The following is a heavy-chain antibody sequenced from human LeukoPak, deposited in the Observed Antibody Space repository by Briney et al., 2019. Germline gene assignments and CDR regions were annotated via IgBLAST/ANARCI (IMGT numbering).Heavy chain of an antibody. J-gene: IGHJ6*02. D-gene: IGHD2-2*01. CDR2: ISGSGGST. Sequence: GGSLRLSCAASGFTFSSYAMSWVRQAPGKGLEWVSAISGSGGSTYYADSVKGRYTISRDNSKHTLYLQMNSLRAEDTAVYYCAKDRGIVVVPAAMGRYGMDVWGQGTTVTVSS. V-gene: IGHV3-23*01. CDR3: AKDRGIVVVPAAMGRYGMDV. CDR1: GFTFSSYA.